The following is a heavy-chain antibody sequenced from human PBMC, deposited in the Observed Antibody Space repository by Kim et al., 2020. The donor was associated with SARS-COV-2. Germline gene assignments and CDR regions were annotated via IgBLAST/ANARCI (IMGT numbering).Heavy chain of an antibody. J-gene: IGHJ6*02. D-gene: IGHD5-18*01. Sequence: SQTLSLTCVISGGSLYSDTVAWDWIRQSPSRGLEWLGRAYYRSRWYNDYAVSVKGRITITPDTSKNQFSLHLNSVTPEDAAVYYCARESRANSRHTAPLHFFFFPLDVWGQGTTITVSS. CDR1: GGSLYSDTVA. CDR3: ARESRANSRHTAPLHFFFFPLDV. V-gene: IGHV6-1*01. CDR2: AYYRSRWYN.